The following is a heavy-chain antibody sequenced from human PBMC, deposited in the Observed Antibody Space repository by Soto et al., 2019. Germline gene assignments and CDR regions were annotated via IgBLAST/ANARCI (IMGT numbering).Heavy chain of an antibody. J-gene: IGHJ3*02. CDR3: ARGGGVGVAGSAAFDM. CDR1: GYPVTAYY. Sequence: QLHLVQSGAVVKKPGASVTVSCSASGYPVTAYYMHWVRQAPGRGLEWRGGINPATVDAKYTQIFRGRGTLPRDPSTCTVFRELIRLTSEDPAVFFWARGGGVGVAGSAAFDMWGQGTLVTVSS. CDR2: INPATVDA. D-gene: IGHD3-3*01. V-gene: IGHV1-2*02.